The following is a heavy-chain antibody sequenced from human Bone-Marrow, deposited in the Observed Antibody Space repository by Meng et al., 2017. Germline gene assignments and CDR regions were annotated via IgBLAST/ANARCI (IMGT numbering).Heavy chain of an antibody. V-gene: IGHV4-34*01. J-gene: IGHJ4*02. CDR2: INHSGST. Sequence: SETLSLTCAVYGRSFSGYYWSWIRQPPGKGLEWIGEINHSGSTNYNPSLKSRVTISVDTSKNQFSLKLSSVTAADTAVYYCARGAGIWGQGTLVTVSS. CDR1: GRSFSGYY. CDR3: ARGAGI. D-gene: IGHD3-10*01.